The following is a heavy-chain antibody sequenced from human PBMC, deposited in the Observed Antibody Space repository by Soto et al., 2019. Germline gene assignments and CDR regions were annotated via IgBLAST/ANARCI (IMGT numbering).Heavy chain of an antibody. CDR2: IGGRGTT. D-gene: IGHD4-17*01. CDR3: AKFRGMTYGEYHLDY. V-gene: IGHV3-23*01. CDR1: GFTFGNFA. J-gene: IGHJ4*02. Sequence: QLLESGGGLVQSGGSLRLSCGASGFTFGNFAMSSVRQAPGKGLEWVSGIGGRGTTFYAVSAKGRFTISRDNSKNTRHLQMNSLRAEDMAVYYCAKFRGMTYGEYHLDYWGQGTLVTVSS.